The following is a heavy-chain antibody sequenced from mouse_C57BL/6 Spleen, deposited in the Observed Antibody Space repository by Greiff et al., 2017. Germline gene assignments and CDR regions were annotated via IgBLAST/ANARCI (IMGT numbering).Heavy chain of an antibody. CDR3: TRVSTVVAHYFDY. J-gene: IGHJ2*01. V-gene: IGHV5-9-1*02. CDR2: ISSGGDYT. CDR1: GFTFSSYA. D-gene: IGHD1-1*01. Sequence: EVQLVESGEGLVKPGGSLKLSCAASGFTFSSYALSWFRQPPEKSLEWVASISSGGDYTYYAGTVKGRFTISRDSARNTLYLQMSSLKSEDTAMYYCTRVSTVVAHYFDYWGQGTTLTVSS.